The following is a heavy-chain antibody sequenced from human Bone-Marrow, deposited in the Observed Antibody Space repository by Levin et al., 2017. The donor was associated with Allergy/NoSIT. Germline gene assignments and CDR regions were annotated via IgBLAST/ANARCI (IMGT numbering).Heavy chain of an antibody. CDR2: IWDDGTSQ. CDR1: RFPFSDYG. V-gene: IGHV3-33*01. D-gene: IGHD2-21*02. CDR3: AGAGVTSGTYAFDI. Sequence: GESLKISCAASRFPFSDYGMHWVRQAPGKGLEWVALIWDDGTSQYYADSVKGRFTISRDNSKNTVYLQMNSLRVEDTGLYYYAGAGVTSGTYAFDIWGQGTLVTVSS. J-gene: IGHJ3*02.